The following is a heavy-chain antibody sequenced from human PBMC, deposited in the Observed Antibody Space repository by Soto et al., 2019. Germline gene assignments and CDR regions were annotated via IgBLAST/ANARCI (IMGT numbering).Heavy chain of an antibody. CDR3: ARSGYSGSWYFSHYFDY. CDR1: GYTFTSYG. Sequence: QVQLVQSGAEVKKPGASVKVSCKASGYTFTSYGISWVRQAPGQGLEWMGWISAYNGNTNYAQKLQGRVTMTTDTTTSTAYMKLRSLRSDDTSVYYCARSGYSGSWYFSHYFDYWGPGTLVTVSS. D-gene: IGHD6-13*01. J-gene: IGHJ4*02. V-gene: IGHV1-18*01. CDR2: ISAYNGNT.